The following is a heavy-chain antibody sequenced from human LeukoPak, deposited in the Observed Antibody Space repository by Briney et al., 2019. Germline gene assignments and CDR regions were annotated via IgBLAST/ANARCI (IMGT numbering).Heavy chain of an antibody. J-gene: IGHJ4*02. Sequence: PSETLSLTCTVSGGSISSGSYYWSWLRQPAGKGLEWLGRIHTSGRTNYNPSLKSRVTISVDTSKNQFSLNLSSVTAADTAVYYCARGVTYYYDSSGYLYWGQGTLVTVSS. D-gene: IGHD3-22*01. CDR2: IHTSGRT. CDR3: ARGVTYYYDSSGYLY. CDR1: GGSISSGSYY. V-gene: IGHV4-61*02.